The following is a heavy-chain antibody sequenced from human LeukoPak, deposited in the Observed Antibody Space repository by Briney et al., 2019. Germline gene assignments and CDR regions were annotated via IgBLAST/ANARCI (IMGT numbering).Heavy chain of an antibody. D-gene: IGHD3-16*01. CDR2: IKTDGRTT. V-gene: IGHV3-74*01. CDR1: GMTFSNHW. J-gene: IGHJ4*02. Sequence: GGSLRLSCAASGMTFSNHWMHWLRQAPGKGLVWVSLIKTDGRTTIYAASVKGRFTISRDNGKSTLYLQMNSLRAEDTAIYYCTAGPSYGYEWWGQGTVVTVSS. CDR3: TAGPSYGYEW.